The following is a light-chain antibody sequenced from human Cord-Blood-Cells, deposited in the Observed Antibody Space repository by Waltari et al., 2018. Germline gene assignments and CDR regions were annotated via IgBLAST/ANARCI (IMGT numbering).Light chain of an antibody. V-gene: IGKV1-33*01. CDR3: QQYDNLPLT. J-gene: IGKJ4*01. CDR2: DAS. Sequence: DIKMTQSPSSLSASVGDRVTITCRASQSISSYLNWYQQKPGKAPKLLIYDASNLETGVPSRFSGSGSGTDFTFTISSLQPEDIATYDCQQYDNLPLTFGGGTKVEIK. CDR1: QSISSY.